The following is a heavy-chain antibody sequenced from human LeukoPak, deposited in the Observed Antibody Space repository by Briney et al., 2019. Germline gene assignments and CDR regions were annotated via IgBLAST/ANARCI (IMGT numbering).Heavy chain of an antibody. Sequence: AGGSLRLSCAASGFTFSNYAMSWVRQAPGKGLEWVSAISGSGGSTYYADSVKGRFTISRDNSKNTLYLQMNSLRAEDTAVYYCAKDRTPLGAVAGTLDYWGQGTLVTVSS. D-gene: IGHD6-19*01. V-gene: IGHV3-23*01. J-gene: IGHJ4*02. CDR2: ISGSGGST. CDR3: AKDRTPLGAVAGTLDY. CDR1: GFTFSNYA.